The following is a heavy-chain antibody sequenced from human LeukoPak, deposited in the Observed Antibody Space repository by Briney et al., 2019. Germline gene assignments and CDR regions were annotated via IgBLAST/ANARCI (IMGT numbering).Heavy chain of an antibody. D-gene: IGHD4-17*01. V-gene: IGHV3-23*01. CDR2: VLGSGFPT. J-gene: IGHJ3*02. CDR1: GIPFSKYG. Sequence: PGGSLRLSCAASGIPFSKYGMSWVRQAPGKGLEWVATVLGSGFPTYYADSVQGRFTISRDNSKNTLYLQMNSLRAEDTAIYYCAKDPNGDYIGTFDIWGQGTMVTVSS. CDR3: AKDPNGDYIGTFDI.